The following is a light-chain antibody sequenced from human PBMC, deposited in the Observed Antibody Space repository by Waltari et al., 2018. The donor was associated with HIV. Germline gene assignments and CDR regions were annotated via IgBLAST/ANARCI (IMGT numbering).Light chain of an antibody. J-gene: IGLJ1*01. V-gene: IGLV3-25*03. CDR2: EDT. Sequence: SYELTQPPSVSVSPGQTARITCSGDTLPMQNAYWYQQRPGQAPVLVIFEDTERPSGIPERLSGSSSGTTVTLIISEVQEEDEADYFCQSADSTGSFVFGTGTKVTVL. CDR1: TLPMQN. CDR3: QSADSTGSFV.